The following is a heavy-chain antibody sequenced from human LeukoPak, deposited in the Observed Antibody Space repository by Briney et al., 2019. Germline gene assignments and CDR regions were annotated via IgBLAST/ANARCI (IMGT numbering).Heavy chain of an antibody. J-gene: IGHJ3*02. CDR3: AREADYDSLFDAFDI. D-gene: IGHD3-22*01. Sequence: GGSLRLSCAASGFTFSSCSMNWVRQAPGKGLEWVSSISSSSSYIYYADSVKGRFTISRDNAKNSLYLQMNSLRAEDTAVYYCAREADYDSLFDAFDIWGQGTMVTVSS. CDR1: GFTFSSCS. V-gene: IGHV3-21*01. CDR2: ISSSSSYI.